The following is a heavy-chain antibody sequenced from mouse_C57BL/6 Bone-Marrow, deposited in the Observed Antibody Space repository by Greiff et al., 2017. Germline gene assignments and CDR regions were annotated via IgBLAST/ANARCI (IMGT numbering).Heavy chain of an antibody. CDR2: IDPSDSYT. D-gene: IGHD2-2*01. Sequence: VQLKQPGAELVRPGTSVKLSCKASGYTFTSYWMHWVKQRPGQGLEWIGVIDPSDSYTNYNQKFKGKATLTVDTSSSTAYMQLSSLTSEDSAVYYCAKDLLWLRRDYWGQGTTLTVSS. V-gene: IGHV1-59*01. CDR1: GYTFTSYW. J-gene: IGHJ2*01. CDR3: AKDLLWLRRDY.